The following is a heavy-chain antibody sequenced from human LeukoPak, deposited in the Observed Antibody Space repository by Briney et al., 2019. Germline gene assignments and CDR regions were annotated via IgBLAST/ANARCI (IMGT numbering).Heavy chain of an antibody. CDR1: GFTFSSYS. Sequence: PGGSLRLSCAASGFTFSSYSMNWVRQAPGKGLEWVSSISSSSSYIYYADSVKGRFTISKDNAKNSLYLQMNSLRAEDTAVYYCARDLSSSGLKTFDYWGQGTLVTVSS. D-gene: IGHD6-13*01. V-gene: IGHV3-21*01. CDR2: ISSSSSYI. CDR3: ARDLSSSGLKTFDY. J-gene: IGHJ4*02.